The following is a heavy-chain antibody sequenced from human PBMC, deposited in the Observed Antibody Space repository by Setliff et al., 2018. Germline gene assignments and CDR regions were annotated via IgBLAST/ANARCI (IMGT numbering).Heavy chain of an antibody. CDR3: ARTCSGSGCYAGLES. CDR2: IYNSDSI. Sequence: GGSLRLSCAASGFIVSDKHMTWLRQAPGRGLEWVSVIYNSDSIYYADSVKGRFTISRDDSKNMVYLQMNSLRPEDTAVYYCARTCSGSGCYAGLESWGQGTPVTVSS. D-gene: IGHD2-15*01. CDR1: GFIVSDKH. V-gene: IGHV3-66*03. J-gene: IGHJ4*02.